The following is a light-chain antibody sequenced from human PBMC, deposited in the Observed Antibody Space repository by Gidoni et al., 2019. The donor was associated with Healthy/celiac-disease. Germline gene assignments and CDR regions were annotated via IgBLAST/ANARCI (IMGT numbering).Light chain of an antibody. Sequence: AIQLTHSPSSLSASVGDRVTITCRASQRISSALAWYQQKTGQAPKLLIYDASSLESGVPSRFSGSGSGTDFTLTISSLQPEDFATYYCQQFNSYPIETFGQXTKVEIK. CDR2: DAS. V-gene: IGKV1-13*02. CDR1: QRISSA. CDR3: QQFNSYPIET. J-gene: IGKJ1*01.